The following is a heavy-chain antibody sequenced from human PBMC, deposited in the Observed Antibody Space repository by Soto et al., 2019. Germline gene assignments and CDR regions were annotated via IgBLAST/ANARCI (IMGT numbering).Heavy chain of an antibody. CDR1: GGTFSSYA. J-gene: IGHJ3*02. CDR2: IIPIFGTA. CDR3: ALATNNDAFDI. Sequence: QVQLVQSGAEVKKPGSSVKVSCKDSGGTFSSYAISWVRQAPGQGVEWMGGIIPIFGTANYAQKFQGRVTITADESTSTAYMGLSSLRSEDTAVYYCALATNNDAFDIWCQGTMVTVSS. V-gene: IGHV1-69*01. D-gene: IGHD5-12*01.